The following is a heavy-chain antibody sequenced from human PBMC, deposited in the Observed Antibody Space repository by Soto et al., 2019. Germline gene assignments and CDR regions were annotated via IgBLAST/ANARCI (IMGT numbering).Heavy chain of an antibody. Sequence: SETLSLTCAVSGYSISSVYPWGWIRVPPGKGLEWIGSLYHGGSKYYNPSLKSRATISVDTSKNQFSLKVTSVTAADTAVYYCAGDPSQVDNRFNLWGQGPLVNVSS. J-gene: IGHJ5*02. CDR3: AGDPSQVDNRFNL. CDR2: LYHGGSK. D-gene: IGHD2-15*01. V-gene: IGHV4-38-2*02. CDR1: GYSISSVYP.